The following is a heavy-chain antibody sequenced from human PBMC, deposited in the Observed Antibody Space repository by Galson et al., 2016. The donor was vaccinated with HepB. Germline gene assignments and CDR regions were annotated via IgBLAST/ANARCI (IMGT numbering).Heavy chain of an antibody. Sequence: SLRLSCAASGFTFSRYDMHWVRHATGKGLEWVSAIGTAGDTYYPGSVNGRFTISRENAKNSLYLQMNSLRDEDTAVYYCARDGGGTGGYYYYAMDVWGQGTTVTVSS. CDR3: ARDGGGTGGYYYYAMDV. D-gene: IGHD1-14*01. CDR2: IGTAGDT. V-gene: IGHV3-13*01. J-gene: IGHJ6*02. CDR1: GFTFSRYD.